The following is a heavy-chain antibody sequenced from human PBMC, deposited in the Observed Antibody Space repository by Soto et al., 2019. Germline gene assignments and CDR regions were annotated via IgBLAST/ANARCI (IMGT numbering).Heavy chain of an antibody. D-gene: IGHD4-17*01. CDR1: AFTFSSYW. CDR2: INSDVSTT. V-gene: IGHV3-74*01. CDR3: AKLTRLTVTAQDDY. J-gene: IGHJ4*02. Sequence: GGSLRLSCAASAFTFSSYWMHWVRQAPGKGLVWVSRINSDVSTTTYADSVKGRFTISRDGAKNTLYLQMNSLRAEDTAVYYCAKLTRLTVTAQDDYWGQGTLVTVSS.